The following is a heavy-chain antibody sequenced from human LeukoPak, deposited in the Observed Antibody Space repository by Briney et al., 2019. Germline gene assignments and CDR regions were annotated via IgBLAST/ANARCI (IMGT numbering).Heavy chain of an antibody. V-gene: IGHV1-69*04. CDR3: ARGPYYYGSGAGDY. CDR1: GYTFTGYY. CDR2: IIPILGIA. Sequence: ASVKVSCKASGYTFTGYYMHWVRQAAGQGLEWMGRIIPILGIANYAQKFQGRVTITADKSTSTAYMELSSLRSEDTAVYYCARGPYYYGSGAGDYWGQGTLVTVSS. J-gene: IGHJ4*02. D-gene: IGHD3-10*01.